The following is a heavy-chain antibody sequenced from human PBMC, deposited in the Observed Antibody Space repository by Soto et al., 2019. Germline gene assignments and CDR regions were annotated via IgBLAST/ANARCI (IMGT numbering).Heavy chain of an antibody. Sequence: XGSLILSCAVSGFNVRSYWMICVRQAPGKGLDWVASIKEDGSEIYYLQSVRGRFAISRDSAGNALQLAMNYLSAEDTATYFCARDIGFDYVNWGQGTLVTVSS. D-gene: IGHD3-16*01. CDR3: ARDIGFDYVN. V-gene: IGHV3-7*01. J-gene: IGHJ4*02. CDR1: GFNVRSYW. CDR2: IKEDGSEI.